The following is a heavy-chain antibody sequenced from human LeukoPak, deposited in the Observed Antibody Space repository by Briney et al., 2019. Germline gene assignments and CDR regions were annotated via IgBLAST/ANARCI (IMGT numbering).Heavy chain of an antibody. V-gene: IGHV3-23*01. J-gene: IGHJ5*02. D-gene: IGHD3-10*01. CDR2: ISGSGGST. CDR3: ARDPQVDRWFGEFGP. CDR1: GSTFSSYA. Sequence: PGGSLRLSCAASGSTFSSYAMSWVRQAPGKGLEWVSAISGSGGSTYYADSVKGRFTISRDNSKNTLYLQMNSLRAEDTAVYYCARDPQVDRWFGEFGPWGQGTLVTVSS.